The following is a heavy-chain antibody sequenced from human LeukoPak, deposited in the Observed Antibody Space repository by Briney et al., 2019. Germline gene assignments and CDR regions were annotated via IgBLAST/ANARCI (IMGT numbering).Heavy chain of an antibody. Sequence: ASVRVSCKASGYTFTNYAMNWVRQAPGQGLEWMGWINTNIGNPTYAQGFTGRFVFSVDTSVSTAYLQISSLKAEDTAIYYCATYCISPGCLLGYGDFYHYMDVWGKGTTVTVSS. CDR2: INTNIGNP. V-gene: IGHV7-4-1*02. CDR1: GYTFTNYA. J-gene: IGHJ6*03. D-gene: IGHD2-2*01. CDR3: ATYCISPGCLLGYGDFYHYMDV.